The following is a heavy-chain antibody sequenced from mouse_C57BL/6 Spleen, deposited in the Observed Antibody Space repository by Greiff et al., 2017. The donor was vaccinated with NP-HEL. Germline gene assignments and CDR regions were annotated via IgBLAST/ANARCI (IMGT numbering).Heavy chain of an antibody. J-gene: IGHJ2*01. Sequence: VQLQQPGAELVKPGASVKLSCKAAGYTFTRYWMQWVKQRPGQGLEWIGEIDPSDTYTNYNQKFKGKATLTVDTSSSPAYMQLSSRTSEYSAVYYCAKMANWDYFDYWGQGTTLTVSS. CDR1: GYTFTRYW. CDR2: IDPSDTYT. D-gene: IGHD4-1*01. CDR3: AKMANWDYFDY. V-gene: IGHV1-50*01.